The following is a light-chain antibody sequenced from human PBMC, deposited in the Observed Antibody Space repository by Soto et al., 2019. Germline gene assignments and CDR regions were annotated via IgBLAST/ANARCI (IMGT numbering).Light chain of an antibody. CDR3: FSFTTDWTHV. J-gene: IGLJ1*01. Sequence: QSVVNQPASVSGSPGQSITISCTGSSSDIGAYNYVSWFQQYPGKAPKLIISEVSNRPSGVSNRFSGSKSGTAASLTISGLQTEDEADYFCFSFTTDWTHVFGTGTKVTVL. CDR1: SSDIGAYNY. CDR2: EVS. V-gene: IGLV2-14*01.